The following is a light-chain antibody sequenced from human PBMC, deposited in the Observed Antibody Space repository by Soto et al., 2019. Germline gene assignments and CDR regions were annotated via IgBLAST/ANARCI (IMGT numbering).Light chain of an antibody. J-gene: IGKJ1*01. CDR2: DAS. Sequence: LVLTHSQDTLSFSLWEGCTLSSRSSQSVSSSYLAWYQQKPGLAPRLLIYDASSRATGIPDRFSGSGSGTDFTLTISRLEPEDFAVYYCQQYGSSPRTFGQGTKVDNK. CDR1: QSVSSSY. V-gene: IGKV3D-20*01. CDR3: QQYGSSPRT.